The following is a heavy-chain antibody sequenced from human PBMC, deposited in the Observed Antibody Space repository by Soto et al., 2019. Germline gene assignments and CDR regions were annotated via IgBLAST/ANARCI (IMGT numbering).Heavy chain of an antibody. CDR1: GFTVSSSY. CDR2: IESGGST. D-gene: IGHD2-15*01. CDR3: AKDLGPLRLLNYDFDGLDV. Sequence: EVQLVETGGGVIQRGGSLRLSCNASGFTVSSSYMSWVRQAPGMGLEWVAVIESGGSTHYADSVKGRFNISRDNSKNMIYLHLHTLRAEDTAVDYCAKDLGPLRLLNYDFDGLDVWGQGTTVTVSS. V-gene: IGHV3-53*02. J-gene: IGHJ6*02.